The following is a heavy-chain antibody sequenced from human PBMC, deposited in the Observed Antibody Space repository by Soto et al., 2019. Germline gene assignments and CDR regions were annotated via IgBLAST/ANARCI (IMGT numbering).Heavy chain of an antibody. V-gene: IGHV1-3*05. Sequence: QVQLVQSGAEEKKPGASVKVCCKASGYTFTSYAMHWVRQAPGQRLEWMGWINAGNGNTKYSQKFQGRVTITRDKSASTDYMELSSLRSEDTAVYYCARDVAAADYWGQGTLVTVSS. CDR1: GYTFTSYA. J-gene: IGHJ4*02. D-gene: IGHD6-13*01. CDR2: INAGNGNT. CDR3: ARDVAAADY.